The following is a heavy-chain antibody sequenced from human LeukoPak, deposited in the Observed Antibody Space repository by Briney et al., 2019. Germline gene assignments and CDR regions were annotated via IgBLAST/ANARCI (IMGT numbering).Heavy chain of an antibody. CDR3: ARSYYDSSGYYHFDY. CDR1: GGTFSSYA. D-gene: IGHD3-22*01. CDR2: IIPIFGTA. V-gene: IGHV1-69*05. Sequence: VASVKVSCKASGGTFSSYAISWVQQAPGQGLEWMGGIIPIFGTANYAQKFQGRVTITTDESTSTAYMELSSLRSEDTAVYYCARSYYDSSGYYHFDYWGQGALVTVSS. J-gene: IGHJ4*02.